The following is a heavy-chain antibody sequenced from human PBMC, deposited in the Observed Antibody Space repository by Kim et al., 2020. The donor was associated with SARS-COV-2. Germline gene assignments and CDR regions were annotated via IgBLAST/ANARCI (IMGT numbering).Heavy chain of an antibody. CDR1: GFTFSSYG. Sequence: GGSLRLSCAASGFTFSSYGMHWVRQAPGKGLEWVAVIWYDGSNKYYADSVKGRFTISRDNSKNTLYLQMNSLRAEDTAVYYCAREGGPCTNGVCYTHYYYYYGMDVWGQGTTVTVSS. J-gene: IGHJ6*02. CDR3: AREGGPCTNGVCYTHYYYYYGMDV. CDR2: IWYDGSNK. V-gene: IGHV3-33*01. D-gene: IGHD2-8*01.